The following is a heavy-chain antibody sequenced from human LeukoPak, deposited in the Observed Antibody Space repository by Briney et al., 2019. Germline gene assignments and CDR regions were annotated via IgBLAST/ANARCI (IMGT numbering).Heavy chain of an antibody. V-gene: IGHV4-31*03. D-gene: IGHD6-19*01. CDR3: AKDGSSGWYENWFDP. CDR2: IYYSGST. J-gene: IGHJ5*02. CDR1: GGSISSGGYY. Sequence: SQTLSLTCTVSGGSISSGGYYWSWIRQHPGKGLEWIGYIYYSGSTYYNPSLKSRVTISVDTSKNQFSLKLSSVTAADTAVYYCAKDGSSGWYENWFDPWGQGTLVTVSS.